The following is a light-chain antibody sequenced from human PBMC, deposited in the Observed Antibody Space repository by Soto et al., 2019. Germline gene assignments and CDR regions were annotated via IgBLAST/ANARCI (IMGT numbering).Light chain of an antibody. Sequence: QSALTQPPSASGSPGQSVTISCTGTSSDVGGYNYVSWYQQHPGKAPKLMIYEVSKRPSGVPDRFSGSKSGNTASLTVSGLQAEEEADYYCSSYEGSNTFVFGTGTKLTVL. CDR1: SSDVGGYNY. CDR2: EVS. J-gene: IGLJ1*01. CDR3: SSYEGSNTFV. V-gene: IGLV2-8*01.